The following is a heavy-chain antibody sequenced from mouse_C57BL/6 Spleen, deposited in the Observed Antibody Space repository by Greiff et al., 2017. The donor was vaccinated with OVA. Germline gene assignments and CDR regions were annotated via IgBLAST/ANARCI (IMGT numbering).Heavy chain of an antibody. D-gene: IGHD3-2*02. J-gene: IGHJ2*01. CDR3: ALGSSGSYYFDC. CDR1: GYTFTSYW. V-gene: IGHV1-55*01. Sequence: VQLQQPGAELVKPGASVKMSCKASGYTFTSYWITWVKQRPGQGLEWIGDIYPGSGSTNYNEKFKSKATLTVDTSSSTAYMQRSSLTSEYSAVYYCALGSSGSYYFDCWGQGATLTVSS. CDR2: IYPGSGST.